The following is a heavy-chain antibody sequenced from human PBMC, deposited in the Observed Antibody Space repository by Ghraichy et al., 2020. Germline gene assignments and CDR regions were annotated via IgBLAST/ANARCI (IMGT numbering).Heavy chain of an antibody. J-gene: IGHJ6*02. Sequence: LSLTCAASGFTFSSYSMNWVHQAPGKGLEWVSSISSSSSYIYYADSVKGRFTISRDNAKNSLYLQMNSLRAEDTAVYYCARALLDCSSTSCYYYYGMDVWGQGTTVTVSS. D-gene: IGHD2-2*01. CDR3: ARALLDCSSTSCYYYYGMDV. CDR1: GFTFSSYS. V-gene: IGHV3-21*01. CDR2: ISSSSSYI.